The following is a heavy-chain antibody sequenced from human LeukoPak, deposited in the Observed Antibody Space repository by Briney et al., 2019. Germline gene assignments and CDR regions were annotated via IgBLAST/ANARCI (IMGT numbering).Heavy chain of an antibody. V-gene: IGHV1-18*01. CDR2: ISAYNGNT. D-gene: IGHD3-22*01. CDR3: ASSGYYYRPHYYYYYMDV. CDR1: GYTFTSYG. Sequence: ASVKVSCKASGYTFTSYGISWVRQAPGQGLEWMGWISAYNGNTNYAHKLQGRVTITADESTSTAYMELSSLRSEDTAVYYCASSGYYYRPHYYYYYMDVWGKGTTVTISS. J-gene: IGHJ6*03.